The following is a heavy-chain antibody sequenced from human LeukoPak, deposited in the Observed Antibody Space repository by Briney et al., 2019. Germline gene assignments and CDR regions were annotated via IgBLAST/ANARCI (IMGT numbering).Heavy chain of an antibody. CDR3: ARDQPGYSSNWFDP. CDR1: GGSISSSSYY. D-gene: IGHD6-13*01. CDR2: IYYSGST. V-gene: IGHV4-39*07. Sequence: SETLSLTCTASGGSISSSSYYWGWIRQPPGKGLEWIGSIYYSGSTYYNPSLKSRVTISVDTSKNQFSLKLSSVTAADTAVYYCARDQPGYSSNWFDPWGQGTLVTVSS. J-gene: IGHJ5*02.